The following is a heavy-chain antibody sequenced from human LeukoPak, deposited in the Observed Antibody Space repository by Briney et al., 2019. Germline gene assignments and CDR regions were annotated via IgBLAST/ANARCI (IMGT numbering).Heavy chain of an antibody. V-gene: IGHV4-34*01. J-gene: IGHJ4*02. Sequence: KPSETLSLTCAVYGGSFSGYYWSWIRQPQGKGLEWIGEINHSGSTNYNPSLKSRVTISVDTSKNQFSLKLSSVTAADTAVYYCARGRLVVVTAKDNYFDYWGQGTLVTVSS. CDR3: ARGRLVVVTAKDNYFDY. CDR2: INHSGST. CDR1: GGSFSGYY. D-gene: IGHD2-21*02.